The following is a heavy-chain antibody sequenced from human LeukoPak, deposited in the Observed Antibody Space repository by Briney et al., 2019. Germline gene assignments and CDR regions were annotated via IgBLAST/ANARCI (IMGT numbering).Heavy chain of an antibody. CDR1: GGSFNSYA. CDR3: ARSQPLAYFDL. V-gene: IGHV1-69*06. CDR2: IIPIFGTA. Sequence: SVKVSCKASGGSFNSYAISWVRQAPGQGLEWMGGIIPIFGTANYAQKFQGRVTITADKSTNTAYMELSSLRSEGTAVYYCARSQPLAYFDLWGRGTLVTVSS. J-gene: IGHJ2*01.